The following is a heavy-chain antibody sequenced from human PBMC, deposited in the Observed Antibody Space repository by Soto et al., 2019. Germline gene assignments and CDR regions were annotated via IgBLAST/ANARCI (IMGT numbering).Heavy chain of an antibody. CDR3: ASRPRIAARPYGMDV. Sequence: QVQLVQSGAEVKKPGASVKVSCKASGYTFTSYDINWVRQATAQGLEWMGWMNPNSGNTGYAQKFQGRVTMTRNTSISTAYMELSSLRSADTAVYYCASRPRIAARPYGMDVWGRGTTVTVSS. J-gene: IGHJ6*02. V-gene: IGHV1-8*01. CDR2: MNPNSGNT. CDR1: GYTFTSYD. D-gene: IGHD6-6*01.